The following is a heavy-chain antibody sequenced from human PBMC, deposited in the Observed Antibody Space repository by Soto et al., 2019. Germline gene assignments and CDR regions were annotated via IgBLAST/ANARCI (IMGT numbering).Heavy chain of an antibody. CDR1: GFIFTDYW. J-gene: IGHJ4*02. CDR3: VRWESSGWYLGI. CDR2: INPDGTKR. V-gene: IGHV3-7*03. D-gene: IGHD6-19*01. Sequence: GGSLRLSCAASGFIFTDYWMSWVRQPPGKGLEWVASINPDGTKRFYVDPVQGRFTISRDDAKNSVFLQMISLRAEDTAVYYCVRWESSGWYLGIWGQGTLVTVSS.